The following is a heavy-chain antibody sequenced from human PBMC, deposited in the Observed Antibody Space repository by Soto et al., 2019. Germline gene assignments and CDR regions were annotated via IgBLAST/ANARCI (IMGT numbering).Heavy chain of an antibody. Sequence: QVQLQESGPGLVKPSETLSLTCTVSGGSISSYYWCWIRQPPGEGLEWIGYISYSGTTNYNPSLKSRATISAATSRNQFDLKLSSVTAADTAVYYCATGYSWNAPFDYWGQGTLVTVSS. D-gene: IGHD1-1*01. V-gene: IGHV4-59*08. J-gene: IGHJ4*02. CDR3: ATGYSWNAPFDY. CDR2: ISYSGTT. CDR1: GGSISSYY.